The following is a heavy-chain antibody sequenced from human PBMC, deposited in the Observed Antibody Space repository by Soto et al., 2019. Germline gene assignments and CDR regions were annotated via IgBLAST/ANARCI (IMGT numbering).Heavy chain of an antibody. Sequence: SETLSLTCTVSGGSISSSSYYWGWIRQPPGKGLEWIGSIYYSGSTYYNPSLKSRVTISVDTSKNQFSLKLSSVTAADTAVYYCARRGGSTVTTSYWYFDLWGRGTLVTVSS. CDR2: IYYSGST. CDR3: ARRGGSTVTTSYWYFDL. J-gene: IGHJ2*01. V-gene: IGHV4-39*01. CDR1: GGSISSSSYY. D-gene: IGHD4-17*01.